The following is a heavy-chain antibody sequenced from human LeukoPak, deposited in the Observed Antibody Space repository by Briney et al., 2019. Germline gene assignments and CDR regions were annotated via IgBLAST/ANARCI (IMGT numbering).Heavy chain of an antibody. Sequence: ASVKVSCKASGYTFTGYYMHWARQAPGQGLEWMGWINPNSGGTNYAQKFQGRVTMTRDTSISTAYMELSRLRSDDTAVYYCARDANYYDSSGYYGYWGQGTLVTVSS. CDR3: ARDANYYDSSGYYGY. CDR1: GYTFTGYY. V-gene: IGHV1-2*02. CDR2: INPNSGGT. J-gene: IGHJ4*02. D-gene: IGHD3-22*01.